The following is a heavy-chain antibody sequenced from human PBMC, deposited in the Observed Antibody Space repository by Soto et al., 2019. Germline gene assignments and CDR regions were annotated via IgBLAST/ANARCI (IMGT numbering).Heavy chain of an antibody. CDR1: GYTFTGYY. D-gene: IGHD5-12*01. V-gene: IGHV1-2*02. Sequence: SVKVSCKASGYTFTGYYMHWVRQAPGQGLEWMGWINPNSGGTNYAQKFQGRVTMTRDTSISTAYMELSRLRSDDTAVYYCARDPGVSGYDPGTVDYWGQGTLVTVSS. J-gene: IGHJ4*02. CDR2: INPNSGGT. CDR3: ARDPGVSGYDPGTVDY.